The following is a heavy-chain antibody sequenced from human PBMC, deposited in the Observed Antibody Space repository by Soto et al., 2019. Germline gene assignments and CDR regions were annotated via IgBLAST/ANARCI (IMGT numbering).Heavy chain of an antibody. J-gene: IGHJ6*02. D-gene: IGHD1-26*01. V-gene: IGHV4-34*01. CDR3: ARALVIVGALGRNYYYGMDV. CDR2: INHSGST. Sequence: PSETLSLTCAVYGGSFSCYYWSWIRQPPGKGLEWIGEINHSGSTNYNPSLKSRVTISVDTSKNQFSLKLSSVTAADAAVYYCARALVIVGALGRNYYYGMDVWGQGTTVTVSS. CDR1: GGSFSCYY.